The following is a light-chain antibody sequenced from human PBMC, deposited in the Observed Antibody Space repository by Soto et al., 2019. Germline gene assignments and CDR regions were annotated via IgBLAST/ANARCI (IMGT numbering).Light chain of an antibody. CDR1: QGISNY. CDR2: AAS. Sequence: DIQMTQSPSSLSASVGDRVTITCRASQGISNYLAWYQQKPWKVPKLLIYAASTLQSGVPSRFSGSGSGTDFTLTSSSLQPEDVAMYYCQKYNSAPTFGQGTKVEI. V-gene: IGKV1-27*01. J-gene: IGKJ1*01. CDR3: QKYNSAPT.